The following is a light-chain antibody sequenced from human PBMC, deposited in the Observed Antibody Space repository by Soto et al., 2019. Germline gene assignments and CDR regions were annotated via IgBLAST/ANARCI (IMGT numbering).Light chain of an antibody. V-gene: IGKV1-39*01. J-gene: IGKJ2*01. CDR2: AAS. CDR3: QQSYSTPYT. CDR1: QSISSY. Sequence: DIQMTQSPSSLSASVGDRVTITCRASQSISSYLNWHQQKPGKAPKLLIYAASSLQSGVPSRFSGSGSGTDFTPTISSLQPEDFATYYCQQSYSTPYTFGQGTKLEIK.